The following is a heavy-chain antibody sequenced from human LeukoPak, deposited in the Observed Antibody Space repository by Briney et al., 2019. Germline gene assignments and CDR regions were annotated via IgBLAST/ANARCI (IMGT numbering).Heavy chain of an antibody. J-gene: IGHJ4*02. Sequence: ASVKVSCKASGYTITSYGISWVRQAPGQGLEWMGWISAYNGNTNYAQKLQGRVTMTTDTSTSTAYMELRSLRSDDTAVYYCARSIVATIWPFEDYWGQGTLVTVSS. CDR1: GYTITSYG. D-gene: IGHD5-12*01. CDR3: ARSIVATIWPFEDY. CDR2: ISAYNGNT. V-gene: IGHV1-18*04.